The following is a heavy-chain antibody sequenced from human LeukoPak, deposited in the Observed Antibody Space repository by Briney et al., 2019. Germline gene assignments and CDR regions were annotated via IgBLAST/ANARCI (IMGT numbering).Heavy chain of an antibody. CDR1: GFTSSNAW. J-gene: IGHJ6*02. D-gene: IGHD3-16*01. CDR2: INHNGNVN. CDR3: ARGGGLDV. Sequence: GGSLRLSCAVSGFTSSNAWMNWARQAPGKGLEWVASINHNGNVNYYVDSVKGRFTISRDNAKNSLYLQMSNLRAEDTAVYFCARGGGLDVWGQGATVTVSS. V-gene: IGHV3-7*03.